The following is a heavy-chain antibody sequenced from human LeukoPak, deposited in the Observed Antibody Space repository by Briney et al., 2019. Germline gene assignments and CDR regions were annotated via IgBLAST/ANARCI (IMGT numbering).Heavy chain of an antibody. D-gene: IGHD6-19*01. J-gene: IGHJ4*02. CDR1: GFTFSSYG. Sequence: GGSLRLSCAASGFTFSSYGMHWVRQDPGKGLEWVAVIWYDGSNKYYADSVKGRFTISRDNSKNTLYLQMNSLRAEDTAVYYCAKGAVAGTVPRYFDYWGQGTLVTVSS. CDR3: AKGAVAGTVPRYFDY. V-gene: IGHV3-33*06. CDR2: IWYDGSNK.